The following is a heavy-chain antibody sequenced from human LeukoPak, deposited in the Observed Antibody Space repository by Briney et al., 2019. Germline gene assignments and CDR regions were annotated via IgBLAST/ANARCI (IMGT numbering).Heavy chain of an antibody. D-gene: IGHD2-15*01. J-gene: IGHJ5*02. CDR3: AREAGYCDNTGXXXWFDP. CDR1: GASINTYY. CDR2: IYYNGNT. V-gene: IGHV4-59*01. Sequence: SETLSLTCTVSGASINTYYWSWIRQAPGKGLEWIAYIYYNGNTNYNPSLKSRVTISLDTSRNQFSLKLSSVTAADTAVYYCAREAGYCDNTGXXXWFDPWGQGTLVTVSS.